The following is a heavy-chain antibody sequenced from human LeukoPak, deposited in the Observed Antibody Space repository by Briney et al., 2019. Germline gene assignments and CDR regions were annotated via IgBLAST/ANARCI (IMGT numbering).Heavy chain of an antibody. Sequence: KPSETLSLTCTVSGGSISSSSYYWGWIRQPPGKGLEWIGSIYYSGSTYYNPSLKSRVTISVDTSKNQFSLKLSSVTAADTAVYYCARDYFRASGQATRWFGEFSLYYYGMDVWGQGTTVTVSS. CDR2: IYYSGST. CDR3: ARDYFRASGQATRWFGEFSLYYYGMDV. V-gene: IGHV4-39*07. CDR1: GGSISSSSYY. D-gene: IGHD3-10*01. J-gene: IGHJ6*02.